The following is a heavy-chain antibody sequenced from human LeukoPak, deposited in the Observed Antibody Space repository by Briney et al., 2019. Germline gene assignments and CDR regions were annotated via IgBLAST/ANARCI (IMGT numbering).Heavy chain of an antibody. V-gene: IGHV3-30*02. CDR3: ARRPERDYDILTGSYYFDY. Sequence: GGSLRLSCAASGFTFSYYGMHWVRQAPGKGLEWVAFIRYDGNDKYYADSVKGRFTISRDTSRNTLYLQMNSLRLEDTAVYYCARRPERDYDILTGSYYFDYWGQGTLVTVSS. CDR1: GFTFSYYG. D-gene: IGHD3-9*01. J-gene: IGHJ4*02. CDR2: IRYDGNDK.